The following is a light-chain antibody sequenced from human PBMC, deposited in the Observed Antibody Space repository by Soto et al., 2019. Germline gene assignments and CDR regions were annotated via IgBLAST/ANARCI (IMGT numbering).Light chain of an antibody. CDR1: QSVLYSSNNKDY. CDR3: QQYYSTPYT. CDR2: WAS. V-gene: IGKV4-1*01. Sequence: DIVMTQSPDSLAVSLGERATINCKSSQSVLYSSNNKDYLAWYQQKPGQPPKLLIYWASTRESGGPDRFSGSGSGTDFTLTISGLQAEDVAVYYCQQYYSTPYTFGQGNKLEIK. J-gene: IGKJ2*01.